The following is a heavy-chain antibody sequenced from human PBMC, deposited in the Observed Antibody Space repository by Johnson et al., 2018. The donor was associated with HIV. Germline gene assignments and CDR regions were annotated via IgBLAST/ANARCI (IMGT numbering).Heavy chain of an antibody. CDR2: INWNGGTT. CDR3: ARENLGAFDI. Sequence: VQLVESGGGVVRPGGSLRLSCAASGFTFDDYGMSRVRQAPGKGLERVPGINWNGGTTGYVDSMKGRFAISRDNATKSLDLQMNSLRAEDTALYYCARENLGAFDIWGQGTMVTVSS. CDR1: GFTFDDYG. J-gene: IGHJ3*02. D-gene: IGHD1-14*01. V-gene: IGHV3-20*04.